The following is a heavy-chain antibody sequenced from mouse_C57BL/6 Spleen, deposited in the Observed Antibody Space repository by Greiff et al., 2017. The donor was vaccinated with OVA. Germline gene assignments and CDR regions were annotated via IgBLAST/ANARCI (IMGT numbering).Heavy chain of an antibody. D-gene: IGHD1-1*01. J-gene: IGHJ2*01. Sequence: VQLQQPGTELVKPGASVKLSCKASGYTFTSYWMHWVKQRPGQGLEWIGNINPSNGGTNYNEKFKSKATLTVDKSSSTAYMQLSSLTSEDSAVYYCARTTVVATDYFDYWGQGTTLTVSS. V-gene: IGHV1-53*01. CDR3: ARTTVVATDYFDY. CDR2: INPSNGGT. CDR1: GYTFTSYW.